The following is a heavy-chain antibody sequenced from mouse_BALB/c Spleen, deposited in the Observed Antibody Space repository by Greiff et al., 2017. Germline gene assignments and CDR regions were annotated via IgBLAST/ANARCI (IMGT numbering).Heavy chain of an antibody. J-gene: IGHJ4*01. CDR1: GFAFSSYD. D-gene: IGHD2-4*01. CDR2: ISSGGGST. CDR3: ARQNYDYVDAMDY. Sequence: EVMLVESGGGLVKPGGSLKLSCAASGFAFSSYDMSWVRQTPEKRLEWVAYISSGGGSTYYPDTVKGRLTISRDNAKNTLYLQMSSLKSEDTAMYYCARQNYDYVDAMDYWGQGTSVTVSS. V-gene: IGHV5-12-1*01.